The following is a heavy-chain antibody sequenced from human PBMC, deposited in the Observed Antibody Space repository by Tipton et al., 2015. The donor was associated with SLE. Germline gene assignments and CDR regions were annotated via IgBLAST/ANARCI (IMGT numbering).Heavy chain of an antibody. Sequence: SLRLSCAASGFTVSSNYMRWVRQAPGKGLEWVSVIYSGCSTYYAASEKGRFSISRHNSKNTLYLQMNSLRAEDTAVYYCARGGGLCDLWVRGTLVTVSA. CDR3: ARGGGLCDL. D-gene: IGHD2-15*01. CDR1: GFTVSSNY. V-gene: IGHV3-53*04. J-gene: IGHJ2*01. CDR2: IYSGCST.